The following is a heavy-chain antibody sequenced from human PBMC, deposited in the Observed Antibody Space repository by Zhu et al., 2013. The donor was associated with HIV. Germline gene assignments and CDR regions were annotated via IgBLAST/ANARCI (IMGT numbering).Heavy chain of an antibody. D-gene: IGHD4-17*01. J-gene: IGHJ4*02. CDR2: IRGSGGST. V-gene: IGHV3-23*04. Sequence: EVQLVESGGGLVQPGGSLRLSCAASGFTFSSYWMHWVRQAPGKGLEWVSAIRGSGGSTYYADSVKGRFTISRDNSKNTLYLQMNSLRAEDTAVYYCAKAHTYGDYFRWPLEFDYWGQGTLVTVSS. CDR1: GFTFSSYW. CDR3: AKAHTYGDYFRWPLEFDY.